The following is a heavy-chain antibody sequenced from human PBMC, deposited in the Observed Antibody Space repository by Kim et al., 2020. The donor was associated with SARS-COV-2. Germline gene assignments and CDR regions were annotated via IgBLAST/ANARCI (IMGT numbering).Heavy chain of an antibody. D-gene: IGHD6-19*01. CDR2: ISYDVSNK. V-gene: IGHV3-30*04. CDR3: ARGGWYLPTLHAEYFQH. CDR1: GFTFSSYA. Sequence: GGSLRLSCAASGFTFSSYAMHWVRQAPGKGLEWVAVISYDVSNKYYADSVKGRFTISRDNSKNTLYLQMNSLRAEDTAVYYCARGGWYLPTLHAEYFQHWGQGTLVTVSS. J-gene: IGHJ1*01.